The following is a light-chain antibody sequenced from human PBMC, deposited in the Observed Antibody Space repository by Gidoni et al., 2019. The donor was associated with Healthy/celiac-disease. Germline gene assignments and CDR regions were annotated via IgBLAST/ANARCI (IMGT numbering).Light chain of an antibody. CDR1: HLGEKS. Sequence: YILTHPPSAYVASGPTAPIACGGDHLGEKSVNWYQQKSGQAPVLVVYGDRGRPSGIPGRCSGSLSANTATLTISRVEVGDAADYYCQVWDTTTDRMVVGGGTKLTVL. J-gene: IGLJ3*02. CDR3: QVWDTTTDRMV. V-gene: IGLV3-21*02. CDR2: GDR.